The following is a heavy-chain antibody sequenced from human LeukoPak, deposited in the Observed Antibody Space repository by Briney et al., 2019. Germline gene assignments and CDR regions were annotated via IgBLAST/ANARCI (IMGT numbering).Heavy chain of an antibody. D-gene: IGHD6-13*01. Sequence: PGGSLRLSCAASGFTFSDYYMSWIRQAPGKGLEWVSYISSSGSTIYYADSVKGRFTISRDNARNSLFLQMNSLRAEDTAVYYCARPYSNSWPPHPWGQGTLVTVSS. J-gene: IGHJ5*02. CDR2: ISSSGSTI. V-gene: IGHV3-11*04. CDR3: ARPYSNSWPPHP. CDR1: GFTFSDYY.